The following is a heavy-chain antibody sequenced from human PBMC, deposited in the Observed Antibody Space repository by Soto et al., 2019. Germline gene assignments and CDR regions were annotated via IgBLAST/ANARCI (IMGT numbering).Heavy chain of an antibody. Sequence: ASETLSLTCAVYGGFLSESYWTWIRQPPGKGLEWIGEINHVGGTNYNPSLKSRVTMSVDTSQNQFSLRLISVTAADTAMYFCVRIRYQLPSSVLWLDPWGQGTPVTVSS. D-gene: IGHD3-16*01. V-gene: IGHV4-34*01. CDR1: GGFLSESY. CDR3: VRIRYQLPSSVLWLDP. J-gene: IGHJ5*02. CDR2: INHVGGT.